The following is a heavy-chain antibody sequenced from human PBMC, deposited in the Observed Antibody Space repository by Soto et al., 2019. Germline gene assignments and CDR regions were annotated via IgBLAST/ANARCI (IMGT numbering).Heavy chain of an antibody. D-gene: IGHD2-8*01. CDR1: GYTLTELS. V-gene: IGHV1-24*01. J-gene: IGHJ6*03. Sequence: ASVKVSCKVSGYTLTELSMHWVRQAPGKGLEWMGGFDPEDGETIYAQKFQGRVTMTEDTSTDTAYMELSSLRSEDTAVYYCATHGQRLDYYYYYYMDGWGKGTTVTVSS. CDR2: FDPEDGET. CDR3: ATHGQRLDYYYYYYMDG.